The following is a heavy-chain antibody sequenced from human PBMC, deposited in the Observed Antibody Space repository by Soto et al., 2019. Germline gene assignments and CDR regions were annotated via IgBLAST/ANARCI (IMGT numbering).Heavy chain of an antibody. CDR2: ITDTGGDA. J-gene: IGHJ4*02. D-gene: IGHD3-10*01. V-gene: IGHV3-23*01. CDR3: ARGSTDSYPGSRIFDF. CDR1: GLTFGSRA. Sequence: GGPLRLSCVASGLTFGSRAMTWVRQAPGEGLQWVSTITDTGGDAKYADSVRGRFVISRDNSKKTLYLQMTSLTAEDSAMYYCARGSTDSYPGSRIFDFWGRGTLVTVSS.